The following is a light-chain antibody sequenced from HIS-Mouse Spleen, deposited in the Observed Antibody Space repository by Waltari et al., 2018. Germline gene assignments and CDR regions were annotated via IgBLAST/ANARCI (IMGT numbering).Light chain of an antibody. Sequence: QSALTQPASVSGSPGQSITISCTGTSSDVGSYNLVSWYQQHPGKDPKLIIYEGSKRPSGVSNRFSGSKSGNTASLTISGLQAEDEADYYCCSYAGSSTWVFGGGTKLTVL. V-gene: IGLV2-23*01. CDR3: CSYAGSSTWV. CDR2: EGS. CDR1: SSDVGSYNL. J-gene: IGLJ3*02.